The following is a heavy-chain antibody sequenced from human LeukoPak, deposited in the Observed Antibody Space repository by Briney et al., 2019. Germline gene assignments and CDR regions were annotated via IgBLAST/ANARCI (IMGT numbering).Heavy chain of an antibody. J-gene: IGHJ6*03. CDR3: AMIKDEYNWNYYMDV. V-gene: IGHV1-2*02. CDR1: GYTFTDYY. Sequence: ASVKVSFKASGYTFTDYYMHWVRQAPGQGLEWMGWINPNSGGTNYAQKFQGRVTMTRDTSISTAYMELSRLRSDDTAVYYCAMIKDEYNWNYYMDVWGKGTTVTVSS. D-gene: IGHD1-20*01. CDR2: INPNSGGT.